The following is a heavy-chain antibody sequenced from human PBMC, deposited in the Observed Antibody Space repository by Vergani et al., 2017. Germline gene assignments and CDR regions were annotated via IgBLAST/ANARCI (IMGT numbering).Heavy chain of an antibody. Sequence: EVQLVESGGGLVQPGGSLTLSCAASGFTFSGSAMHWVRQISGEGLEWIGRIRDKTYNYATAYAVSVKGRFIISRDVSKKTAYLQMNRLTIEDTAVYYCYYDFWAGYGSGDVWGKGTTVTVSS. CDR1: GFTFSGSA. V-gene: IGHV3-73*02. CDR2: IRDKTYNYAT. D-gene: IGHD3-3*01. CDR3: YYDFWAGYGSGDV. J-gene: IGHJ6*04.